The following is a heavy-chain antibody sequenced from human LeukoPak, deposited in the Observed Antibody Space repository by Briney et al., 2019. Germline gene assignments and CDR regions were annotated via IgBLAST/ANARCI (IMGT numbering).Heavy chain of an antibody. Sequence: PGGSLRLSCAASGVTFSIYAMSWVRQAPGKGLEWVSGITGGRSTYYADSVKGRFTISRDNAKNSLYLQMNSLTAEDTAVYYCARDYTYCSGSRCYDRFDYWGQGIRVTVSS. D-gene: IGHD2-15*01. CDR1: GVTFSIYA. CDR3: ARDYTYCSGSRCYDRFDY. CDR2: ITGGRST. V-gene: IGHV3-23*01. J-gene: IGHJ4*02.